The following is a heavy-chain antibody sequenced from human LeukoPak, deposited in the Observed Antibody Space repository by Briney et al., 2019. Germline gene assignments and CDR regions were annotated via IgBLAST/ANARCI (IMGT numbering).Heavy chain of an antibody. CDR1: GYTFTGYY. V-gene: IGHV1-2*02. CDR2: INPNSGGT. CDR3: AGTMVRGVRGYYFDY. J-gene: IGHJ4*02. Sequence: ASVKVSCKASGYTFTGYYMHWVRQAPGQRLEWMGWINPNSGGTNYAQKFQGRVTMTRDTSISTAYMELSRLRSDDTAVYYCAGTMVRGVRGYYFDYWGQGTLVTVSS. D-gene: IGHD3-10*01.